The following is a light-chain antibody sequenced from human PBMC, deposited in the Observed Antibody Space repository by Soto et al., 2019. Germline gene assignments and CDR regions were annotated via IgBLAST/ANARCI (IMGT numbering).Light chain of an antibody. CDR2: KAS. CDR1: QSISTW. CDR3: QQYNNWPRT. J-gene: IGKJ1*01. V-gene: IGKV1-5*03. Sequence: DIPMTQSPSTLSASVGDRVTITCRASQSISTWLAWYQQKPGKAPKLLIYKASTLESGVPSRFSGSGSGTEFSLTISSLQPDDFAVYYCQQYNNWPRTFGQGTKVEIK.